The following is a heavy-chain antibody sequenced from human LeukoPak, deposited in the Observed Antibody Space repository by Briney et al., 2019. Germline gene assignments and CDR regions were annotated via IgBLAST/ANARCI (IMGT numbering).Heavy chain of an antibody. CDR1: GGTFSSYA. Sequence: SVKVSCKASGGTFSSYAISWVRQAPGQGLEWMGGIIPIFGTANYAQKFQGRVTITADESTSTAYMELSSLRSEDTAVYYCARDPAFWVHFDGDYTGGWFDPWGQGTLVTVSS. J-gene: IGHJ5*02. V-gene: IGHV1-69*13. CDR2: IIPIFGTA. CDR3: ARDPAFWVHFDGDYTGGWFDP. D-gene: IGHD4-17*01.